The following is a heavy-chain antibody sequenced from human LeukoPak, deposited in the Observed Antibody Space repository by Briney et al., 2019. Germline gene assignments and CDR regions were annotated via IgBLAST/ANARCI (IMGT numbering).Heavy chain of an antibody. V-gene: IGHV3-48*01. D-gene: IGHD5-24*01. CDR1: GFTSSSYC. CDR2: FSSFISTI. J-gene: IGHJ4*02. CDR3: AKTRDDYHSPIDY. Sequence: AESLTPSCPASGFTSSSYCINCVRQAPGKVLEWDSYFSSFISTIYYAGSVKGRFTMSRDNSKNTLSLQMNSLRAEDTATYYCAKTRDDYHSPIDYWGQGALVTVSS.